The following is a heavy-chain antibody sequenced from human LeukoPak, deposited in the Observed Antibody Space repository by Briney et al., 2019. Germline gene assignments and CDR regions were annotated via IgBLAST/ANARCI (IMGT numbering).Heavy chain of an antibody. V-gene: IGHV3-21*01. J-gene: IGHJ5*02. D-gene: IGHD3-22*01. CDR2: ISSSSSYI. Sequence: GGSLRLSCAASGFTFSSYSMNWVRQAPGKGLEWASSISSSSSYIYYADSVKGRFTISRDNAKNSLYLQMNSLRAEDTAVYYCARDQGVPDSSGYTNWFDPWGQGTLVTVSS. CDR3: ARDQGVPDSSGYTNWFDP. CDR1: GFTFSSYS.